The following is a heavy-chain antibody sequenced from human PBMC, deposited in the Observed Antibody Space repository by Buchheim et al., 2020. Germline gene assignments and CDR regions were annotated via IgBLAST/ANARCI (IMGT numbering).Heavy chain of an antibody. CDR1: GGSISSGGYY. D-gene: IGHD4-17*01. CDR3: ARRMFYGRPGAFDY. Sequence: QVQLQESGPGLVKPSQTLSLTCTVSGGSISSGGYYWSWIRQHPGKCLEWIGYLYYIGITYYNPSIKSRVPISVDTSKNQSSLKLSSVTAADTAVYYCARRMFYGRPGAFDYWGQGTL. CDR2: LYYIGIT. J-gene: IGHJ4*02. V-gene: IGHV4-31*03.